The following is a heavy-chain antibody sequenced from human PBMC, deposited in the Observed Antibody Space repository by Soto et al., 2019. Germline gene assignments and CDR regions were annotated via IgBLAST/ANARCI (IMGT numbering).Heavy chain of an antibody. CDR1: GYTFTSHG. CDR2: INAGNCNT. J-gene: IGHJ5*02. V-gene: IGHV1-3*01. D-gene: IGHD2-15*01. CDR3: ARVPVVVVVAAKDRSDNSFNT. Sequence: ASLKVSCKASGYTFTSHGISCVRQAPGQRREGMGWINAGNCNTKYSQKFQGIVTITSDTSGSRAYVELSRLGCEDTAVYYCARVPVVVVVAAKDRSDNSFNTCGPGSLGTVSS.